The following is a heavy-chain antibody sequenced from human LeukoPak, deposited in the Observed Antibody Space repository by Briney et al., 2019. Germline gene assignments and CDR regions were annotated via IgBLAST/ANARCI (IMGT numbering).Heavy chain of an antibody. D-gene: IGHD1-1*01. J-gene: IGHJ2*01. V-gene: IGHV3-21*01. CDR3: AGSDTTGYTPRESDYWYFDL. Sequence: WGSLRLSCAASGFTFSTYSMNWVRQAPGKGLEWVSSVSSGSSYIYYADSLKGRFTISRDNAKNSLYLQMPSLRAEDTAVYYCAGSDTTGYTPRESDYWYFDLWGRGTLVTVSS. CDR1: GFTFSTYS. CDR2: VSSGSSYI.